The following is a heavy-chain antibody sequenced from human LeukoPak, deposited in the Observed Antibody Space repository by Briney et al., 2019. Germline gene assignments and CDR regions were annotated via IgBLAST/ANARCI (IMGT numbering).Heavy chain of an antibody. CDR2: ISGSGGST. Sequence: PGGSLRLSCTASGFTFGDYAMSWFRQAPGKGLEWVSAISGSGGSTYYADSVKGRFTISRDNSKNTLYLQMNSLRAEDTAVYYCAKDYLVVVITTVWDYWGQGTLVTVSS. V-gene: IGHV3-23*01. J-gene: IGHJ4*02. CDR1: GFTFGDYA. CDR3: AKDYLVVVITTVWDY. D-gene: IGHD3-22*01.